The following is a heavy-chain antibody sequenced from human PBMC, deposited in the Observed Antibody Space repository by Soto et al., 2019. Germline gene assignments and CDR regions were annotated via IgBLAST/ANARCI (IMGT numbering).Heavy chain of an antibody. D-gene: IGHD3-22*01. V-gene: IGHV4-34*01. CDR3: ARGPARTYYDDRSGYYHMWFFDY. Sequence: PSETLSLTCAVYCGSFSGYYWSWMRQPPVKGLEWIGEINHSGSTNYNPSLKSRVTISVDTSKNQFSLKLSSVTAADTAVYYCARGPARTYYDDRSGYYHMWFFDYWRQGTLVTVAS. CDR2: INHSGST. J-gene: IGHJ4*02. CDR1: CGSFSGYY.